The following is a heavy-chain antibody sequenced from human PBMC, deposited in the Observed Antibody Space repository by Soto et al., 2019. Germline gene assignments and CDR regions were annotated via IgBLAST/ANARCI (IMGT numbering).Heavy chain of an antibody. CDR2: ISGYNGNT. J-gene: IGHJ2*01. CDR1: GYTFTSYA. D-gene: IGHD3-10*01. Sequence: QVQVVQSGPEVKKPGASVKVSCKASGYTFTSYAISWVRQAPGQGLEWMGWISGYNGNTKYAQNLQDRIIMTTDTSTNTAYMELRSLTSDDTAVYYCARERGWYFDPWGRGTLVTVSS. CDR3: ARERGWYFDP. V-gene: IGHV1-18*01.